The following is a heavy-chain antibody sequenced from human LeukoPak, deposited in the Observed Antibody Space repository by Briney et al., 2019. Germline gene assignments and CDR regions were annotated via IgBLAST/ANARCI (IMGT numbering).Heavy chain of an antibody. CDR1: GFTFSNYW. D-gene: IGHD2-15*01. J-gene: IGHJ6*02. V-gene: IGHV3-7*01. Sequence: GGSLRLSCAASGFTFSNYWMNWVRQAPGKGLEWVANIKQDGSEKCYVDSVKSRFTISRDNAKNSLYLQMNSLRAEDTAVYYCARDRWELLSNSYHYCGLDVWGQGTTVTVSS. CDR3: ARDRWELLSNSYHYCGLDV. CDR2: IKQDGSEK.